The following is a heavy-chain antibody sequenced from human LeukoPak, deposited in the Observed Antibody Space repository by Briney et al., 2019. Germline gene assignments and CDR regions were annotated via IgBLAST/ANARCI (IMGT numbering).Heavy chain of an antibody. CDR1: GFTFSDYY. CDR3: ARSGDCSSTSCHRLFDY. Sequence: GGSLRLSCAASGFTFSDYYMSWIRQAPGKGLELVSYISSSGSTIYYADSVKGRFTISRDNAKNSLYLQMNSLRAEDTAVYYCARSGDCSSTSCHRLFDYWGQGTLVTVSS. D-gene: IGHD2-2*01. J-gene: IGHJ4*02. CDR2: ISSSGSTI. V-gene: IGHV3-11*01.